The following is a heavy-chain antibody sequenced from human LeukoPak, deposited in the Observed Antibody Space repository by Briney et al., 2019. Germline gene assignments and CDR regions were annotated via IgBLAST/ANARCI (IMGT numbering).Heavy chain of an antibody. J-gene: IGHJ5*02. CDR1: GFTFSSYG. CDR2: IYSGGST. CDR3: AKVGPWSGYQLLGWFDP. Sequence: GGSLRLSCAASGFTFSSYGMRWVRQAPGKGLEWVSVIYSGGSTYYADSVKGRFTISRDNSMDTLYLQMNSLRAEDTAVYYCAKVGPWSGYQLLGWFDPWGQGTLVTVSS. D-gene: IGHD2-2*01. V-gene: IGHV3-NL1*01.